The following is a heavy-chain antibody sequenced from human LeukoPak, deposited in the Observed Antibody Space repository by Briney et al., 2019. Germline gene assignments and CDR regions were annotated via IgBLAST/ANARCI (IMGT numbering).Heavy chain of an antibody. V-gene: IGHV4-39*07. CDR2: IYYSWST. CDR1: GGSISSSSYY. J-gene: IGHJ4*02. Sequence: PSETLSLTCTVSGGSISSSSYYWGWIRQPPGKVLEWIGSIYYSWSTYYNPSLKSRVNRSVDTSKNQFSLKLSSVTAADTAVYYCARVKETAIDYWGQGTLVTVSS. CDR3: ARVKETAIDY.